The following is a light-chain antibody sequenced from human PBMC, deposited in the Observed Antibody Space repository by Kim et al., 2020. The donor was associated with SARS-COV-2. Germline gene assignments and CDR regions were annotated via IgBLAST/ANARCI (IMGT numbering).Light chain of an antibody. CDR1: QSVSSNY. CDR3: EQYGKSPGA. CDR2: GAS. J-gene: IGKJ1*01. Sequence: EIVLTQSAGTLSLSPGERATLSCRASQSVSSNYLAWYQQRPGQPPRLLISGASSRATGIPNRFSGSGSGTDFTLTISRLEPEDFAVYYCEQYGKSPGAFGQGTQVDI. V-gene: IGKV3-20*01.